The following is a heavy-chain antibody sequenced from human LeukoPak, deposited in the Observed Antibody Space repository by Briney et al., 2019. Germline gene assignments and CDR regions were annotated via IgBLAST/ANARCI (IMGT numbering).Heavy chain of an antibody. V-gene: IGHV3-15*01. CDR1: GLTVTNAW. Sequence: GSLRLSCAASGLTVTNAWMSWVRQAPGKGLEWVGRIKSKADGETTDYPAPVQGRFSISRDESQNTLYLQMHSLKTEDTAVYYCTPHYGSGSYYNIFDFWGQGILVTVSS. J-gene: IGHJ4*02. CDR3: TPHYGSGSYYNIFDF. CDR2: IKSKADGETT. D-gene: IGHD3-10*01.